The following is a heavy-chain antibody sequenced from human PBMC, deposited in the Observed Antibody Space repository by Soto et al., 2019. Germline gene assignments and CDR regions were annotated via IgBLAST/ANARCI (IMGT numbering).Heavy chain of an antibody. CDR1: GFTFSSYS. CDR3: ARKVEQWLAHRGAFDI. V-gene: IGHV3-21*01. CDR2: ISSSSSYI. D-gene: IGHD6-19*01. J-gene: IGHJ3*02. Sequence: EVQLVESGGGLVKPGGSLRLSCAASGFTFSSYSMNWVRQAPGKGLEWVSSISSSSSYIYYADSVKGRFTISRDNTKNSLYLQMNSLRAEDTAVYYCARKVEQWLAHRGAFDIWGQGTMVTVSS.